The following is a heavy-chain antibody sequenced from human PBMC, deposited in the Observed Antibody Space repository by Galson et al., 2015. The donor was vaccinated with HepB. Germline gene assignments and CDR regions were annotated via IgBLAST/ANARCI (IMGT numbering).Heavy chain of an antibody. CDR2: INPNSGGT. D-gene: IGHD2-2*01. CDR1: GYTFTGYY. CDR3: ARDGGAIVVVPAAMPFYYYYGMDV. Sequence: SVKVSCKASGYTFTGYYMHWVRQAPGQGLEWMGWINPNSGGTNYAQKFQGWVTMTRDTSISTAYMELSRLRSDDTAVYYCARDGGAIVVVPAAMPFYYYYGMDVWGQATTVTVSS. V-gene: IGHV1-2*04. J-gene: IGHJ6*02.